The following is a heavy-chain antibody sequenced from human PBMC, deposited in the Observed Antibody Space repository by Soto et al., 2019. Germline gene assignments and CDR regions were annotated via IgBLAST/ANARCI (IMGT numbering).Heavy chain of an antibody. D-gene: IGHD3-16*01. Sequence: AETLSLTCTVSGGSISSYYWSWIRQPPGKGLEWIGYIYYSGSTNYNPSLKSRVTISVDTSKNQFSLKLSSVTAADTAVYYCAKRYDYIWGSPTTCFDPWGQGTLVPVSS. CDR2: IYYSGST. CDR1: GGSISSYY. V-gene: IGHV4-59*08. CDR3: AKRYDYIWGSPTTCFDP. J-gene: IGHJ5*02.